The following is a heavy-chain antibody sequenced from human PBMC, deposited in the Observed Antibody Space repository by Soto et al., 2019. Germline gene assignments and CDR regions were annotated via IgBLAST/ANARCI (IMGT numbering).Heavy chain of an antibody. CDR2: IYYSGST. V-gene: IGHV4-31*03. CDR1: GGSISSGGYY. J-gene: IGHJ6*02. D-gene: IGHD2-15*01. CDR3: ARDRQVVAAPYYYYGMDV. Sequence: SETLSLTCTVSGGSISSGGYYWSWIRQHPGKGLEWIGYIYYSGSTYYNPSLKSRVTISVDTSKNQFSLKLSSVTAADTAVYYCARDRQVVAAPYYYYGMDVWGQGTTVTVSS.